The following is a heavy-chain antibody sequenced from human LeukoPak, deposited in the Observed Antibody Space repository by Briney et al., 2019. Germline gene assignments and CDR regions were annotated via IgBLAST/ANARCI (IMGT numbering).Heavy chain of an antibody. CDR1: GGSISSNNW. D-gene: IGHD6-6*01. V-gene: IGHV4-4*02. Sequence: PSGTLSLTCAVSGGSISSNNWWGWVRQPPGKGLEWIGEIYHSGSPNYNPSLKSRVTISVDTSKNQFSLKLSSVTAADTAVYYCARGRWGAARPRWGEYFQHWGQGTLVTVSS. CDR3: ARGRWGAARPRWGEYFQH. J-gene: IGHJ1*01. CDR2: IYHSGSP.